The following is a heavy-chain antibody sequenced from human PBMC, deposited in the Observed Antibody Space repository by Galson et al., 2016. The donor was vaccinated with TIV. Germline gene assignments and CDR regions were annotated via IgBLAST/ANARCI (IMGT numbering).Heavy chain of an antibody. CDR2: IDPEAGQP. Sequence: VKVSCKVSGNTFTDYYMHWMQQTPGKGLEWMGHIDPEAGQPKYAARFQGRITMTADTSTDTAYLELSSLRSEDTAIYYCTTVPLRGSGGLDVWGQGTTVIASS. D-gene: IGHD1-1*01. V-gene: IGHV1-69-2*01. CDR3: TTVPLRGSGGLDV. CDR1: GNTFTDYY. J-gene: IGHJ6*02.